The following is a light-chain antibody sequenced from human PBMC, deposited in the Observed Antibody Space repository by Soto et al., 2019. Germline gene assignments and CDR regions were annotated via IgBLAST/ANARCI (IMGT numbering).Light chain of an antibody. CDR3: QQRSSWPPVT. CDR2: DAS. Sequence: ERVLTQSPATLSLFPGERATLSCRASQSISSNLAWYQQKPGQAPRLLIYDASNRATGIPARFSGSGSGTDFTLTISSLEPEDFAVYYCQQRSSWPPVTFGQGTLLEIK. J-gene: IGKJ5*01. V-gene: IGKV3-11*01. CDR1: QSISSN.